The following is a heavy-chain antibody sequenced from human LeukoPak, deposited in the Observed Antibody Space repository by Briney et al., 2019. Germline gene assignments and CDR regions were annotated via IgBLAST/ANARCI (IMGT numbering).Heavy chain of an antibody. D-gene: IGHD5-18*01. CDR2: INHSGST. CDR3: ARFPPPRIQLWPYYFDY. J-gene: IGHJ4*02. V-gene: IGHV4-34*01. CDR1: GGSFSGYY. Sequence: PSETLSLTCAVYGGSFSGYYWSWIRQPPGKGLEWIGEINHSGSTNYNPSLESRVTISVDTSKNQFSLKLSSVTAADTAVYYCARFPPPRIQLWPYYFDYWGQGTLVTVSS.